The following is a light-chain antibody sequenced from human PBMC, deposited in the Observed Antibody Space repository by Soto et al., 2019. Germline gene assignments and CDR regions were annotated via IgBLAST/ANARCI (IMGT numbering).Light chain of an antibody. J-gene: IGKJ1*01. CDR3: QQYGSSSWT. CDR1: QSVSSSY. CDR2: GAS. Sequence: EIVLTHSPGTLSLSPVEIATLSCMASQSVSSSYLAWYQQKPGQAPRLLIYGASSRATGIPDRFSGSGSGTDFTLTISRLEPEDFAVYYCQQYGSSSWTFGQGTKVDI. V-gene: IGKV3-20*01.